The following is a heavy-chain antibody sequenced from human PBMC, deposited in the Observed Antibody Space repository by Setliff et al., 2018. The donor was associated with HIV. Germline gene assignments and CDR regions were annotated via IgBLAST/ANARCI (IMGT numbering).Heavy chain of an antibody. V-gene: IGHV4-39*01. D-gene: IGHD6-13*01. Sequence: PSETLSLTCTVSGGSVSSSTTYYWGWIRQPPGKGLEWIGSMYYTGSSYYNPSLKSRVTISVDTSKNHFSLNLSSVTAADTAVYYCARHPPPNSSPGFDSWGQGTLVTVSS. J-gene: IGHJ4*02. CDR1: GGSVSSSTTYY. CDR2: MYYTGSS. CDR3: ARHPPPNSSPGFDS.